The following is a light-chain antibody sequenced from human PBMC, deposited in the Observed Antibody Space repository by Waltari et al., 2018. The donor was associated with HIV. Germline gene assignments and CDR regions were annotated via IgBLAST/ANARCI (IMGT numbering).Light chain of an antibody. V-gene: IGLV3-1*01. CDR2: EDR. Sequence: SYYLTQAPSLSVSPGQAAKILCSGFNLSNNYVSWYQQKPGQSPILLICEDRNRPSGIPERFSGSSSGNTATLTISGTQCVDEADYFCQAWGNNTVVFGGGTKLTVL. CDR1: NLSNNY. CDR3: QAWGNNTVV. J-gene: IGLJ2*01.